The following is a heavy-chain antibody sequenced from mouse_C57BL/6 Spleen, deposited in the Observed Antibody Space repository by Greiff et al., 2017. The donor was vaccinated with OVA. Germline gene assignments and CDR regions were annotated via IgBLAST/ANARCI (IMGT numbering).Heavy chain of an antibody. CDR1: GYTFTDYY. D-gene: IGHD2-3*01. CDR3: ARDGYYRGGFAY. V-gene: IGHV1-26*01. J-gene: IGHJ3*01. CDR2: INPNNGGT. Sequence: EVKLMESGPELVKPGASVKISCKASGYTFTDYYMNWVKQSHGKSLEWIGDINPNNGGTSYNQKFKGKATLTVDKSSSTAYMELRSLTSEDSAVYYCARDGYYRGGFAYWGQGTLVTVSA.